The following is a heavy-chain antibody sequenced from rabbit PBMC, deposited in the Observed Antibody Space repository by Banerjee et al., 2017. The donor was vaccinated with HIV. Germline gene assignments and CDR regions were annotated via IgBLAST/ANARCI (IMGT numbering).Heavy chain of an antibody. J-gene: IGHJ4*01. CDR1: GFSFSSRYY. D-gene: IGHD1-1*01. CDR3: ARDLTGVIGWNLNL. V-gene: IGHV1S40*01. CDR2: IYVGSSGST. Sequence: QSLEESGGDLVKPGASLTLTCTASGFSFSSRYYMCWVRQAPGKGLEWIACIYVGSSGSTYYASWAKGRFTISKTSSTTVTLQMTSLTAADTATYFCARDLTGVIGWNLNLWGPGTLVTVS.